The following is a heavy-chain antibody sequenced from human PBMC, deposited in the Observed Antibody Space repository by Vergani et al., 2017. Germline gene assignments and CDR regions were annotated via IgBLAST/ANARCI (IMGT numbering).Heavy chain of an antibody. CDR3: AKDLGTSSGGGWFDP. CDR2: ISWNSNSI. CDR1: GVTSAGYA. J-gene: IGHJ5*02. V-gene: IGHV3-9*02. Sequence: EVQLEESGGGLVLPGRSLRLSCVASGVTSAGYAMHWVRQAPGKGLEWFSGISWNSNSIGYADSVKGRFTISRDNAKNSLYLQMNSLRAEDTALYYCAKDLGTSSGGGWFDPGGQGTLVTVS. D-gene: IGHD6-6*01.